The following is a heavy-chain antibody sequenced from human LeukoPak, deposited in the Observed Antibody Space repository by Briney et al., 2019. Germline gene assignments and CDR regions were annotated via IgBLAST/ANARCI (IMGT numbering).Heavy chain of an antibody. Sequence: GGSLRLSCAASGFTFSSYGMHWVRQAPGKGLEWVAVIWYDGSNKYYADSVKGRFTISRDNSKNTLYLQMNSLRAEDTAVYYCAKDMTLYSSSYYFDYWGQGTLVTVSS. D-gene: IGHD6-6*01. J-gene: IGHJ4*02. CDR1: GFTFSSYG. V-gene: IGHV3-30*02. CDR3: AKDMTLYSSSYYFDY. CDR2: IWYDGSNK.